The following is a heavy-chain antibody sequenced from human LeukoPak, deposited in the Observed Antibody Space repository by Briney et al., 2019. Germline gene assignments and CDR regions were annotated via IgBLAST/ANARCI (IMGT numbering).Heavy chain of an antibody. CDR1: GFTVSSNY. V-gene: IGHV3-66*01. Sequence: GGSLRLSCAASGFTVSSNYMSWVRQAPGKGLEWVSVIYSGGSTYYADSVKGRFTISRDNSKNTLYLQMNSLRAEDTAVYYCAREIESYGSGSYGIDYWGQGTLVTVSS. J-gene: IGHJ4*02. D-gene: IGHD3-10*01. CDR3: AREIESYGSGSYGIDY. CDR2: IYSGGST.